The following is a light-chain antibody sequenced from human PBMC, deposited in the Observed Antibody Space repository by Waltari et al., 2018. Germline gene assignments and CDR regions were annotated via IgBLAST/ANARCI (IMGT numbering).Light chain of an antibody. V-gene: IGKV3-20*01. J-gene: IGKJ2*01. CDR1: QSVSSTY. CDR3: QQYGGSPLYT. Sequence: QSPGTLSLSPGEKATLSCRTSQSVSSTYLAWYPQKPGQPPRHLMYGTSTRATGIPDRFSGSRSGTESTLTISRLEPEDFAVYFCQQYGGSPLYTFGQGTRLEIK. CDR2: GTS.